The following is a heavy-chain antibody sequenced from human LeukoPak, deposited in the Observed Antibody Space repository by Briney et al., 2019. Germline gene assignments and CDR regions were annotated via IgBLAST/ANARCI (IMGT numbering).Heavy chain of an antibody. CDR3: ARDGEVLRFLEWLTYPDY. V-gene: IGHV3-7*01. J-gene: IGHJ4*02. CDR2: IKQDGSEK. D-gene: IGHD3-3*01. CDR1: GFTFSSYA. Sequence: GGSLRLSCAASGFTFSSYAMSWVRQAPGKGLEWVANIKQDGSEKYYVDSVKGRFTISRDNAKNSLYLQMNSLRAEDTAVYYCARDGEVLRFLEWLTYPDYWGQGTLVTVSS.